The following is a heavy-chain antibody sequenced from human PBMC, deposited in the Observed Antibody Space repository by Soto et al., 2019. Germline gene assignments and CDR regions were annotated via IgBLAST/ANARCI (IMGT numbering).Heavy chain of an antibody. CDR3: ARSRVVVTALGAFDI. CDR1: GFSLSTSGMC. V-gene: IGHV2-70*01. Sequence: GPGPTLVNPTQTLTLTCTFSGFSLSTSGMCVSWIRQPPGKALEWLALIDWDDDKYYSTSLKTRLTISKDTSKNQVVLTMTNMDPVDTATYYCARSRVVVTALGAFDIWGQGTMVTVSS. CDR2: IDWDDDK. D-gene: IGHD2-21*02. J-gene: IGHJ3*02.